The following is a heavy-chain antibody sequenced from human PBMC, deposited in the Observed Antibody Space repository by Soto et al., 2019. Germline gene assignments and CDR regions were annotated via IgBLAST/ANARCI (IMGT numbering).Heavy chain of an antibody. V-gene: IGHV1-8*01. CDR1: GYTFTSYD. Sequence: ASVKVSWKASGYTFTSYDINWVRQATGQGLEWMGWMNPNSGNTGYAQKFQGRVTMTRNTSISTAYMELSSLRSEDTAVYYCARAFVTIFGVVTLAFDYWGQGTLVTVSS. CDR2: MNPNSGNT. CDR3: ARAFVTIFGVVTLAFDY. D-gene: IGHD3-3*01. J-gene: IGHJ4*02.